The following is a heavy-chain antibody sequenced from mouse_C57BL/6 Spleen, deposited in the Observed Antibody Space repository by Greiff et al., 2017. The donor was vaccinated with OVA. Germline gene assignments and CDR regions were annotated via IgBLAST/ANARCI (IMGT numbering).Heavy chain of an antibody. CDR1: GFSLTSYG. CDR2: IWSGGST. CDR3: ATRYYYGSSYYAMDY. V-gene: IGHV2-2*01. J-gene: IGHJ4*01. D-gene: IGHD1-1*01. Sequence: VHLVESGPGLVQPSQSLSITCTVSGFSLTSYGVHWVRQSPGKGLEWLGVIWSGGSTDYNAAFISRLSISKDISKSQVFFKMNSLQADDTAIYYCATRYYYGSSYYAMDYWGQGTSVTVSS.